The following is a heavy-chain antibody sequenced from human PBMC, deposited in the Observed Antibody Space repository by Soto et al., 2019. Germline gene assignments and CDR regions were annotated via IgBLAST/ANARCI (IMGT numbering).Heavy chain of an antibody. CDR3: ARVFDSSGFFYIFDY. J-gene: IGHJ4*02. V-gene: IGHV4-31*03. CDR2: IYHTGNT. CDR1: GGSISRGYY. Sequence: SETLSLTCTVSGGSISRGYYWSWIRQHPGEGLEWIGFIYHTGNTFYNPSLESRVTISVDTSKKHFSLELTSATAADTAVYYCARVFDSSGFFYIFDYWGQGTLVTVSS. D-gene: IGHD3-22*01.